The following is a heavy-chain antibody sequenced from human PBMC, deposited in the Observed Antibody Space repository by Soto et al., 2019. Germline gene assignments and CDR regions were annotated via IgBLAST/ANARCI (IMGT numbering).Heavy chain of an antibody. V-gene: IGHV1-2*02. CDR3: SRVAQAFVPVIGIYFYFDH. CDR2: VNPDSGGT. CDR1: GYIFTDYL. J-gene: IGHJ4*02. Sequence: ASLKVSCKTSGYIFTDYLIHWVRQSPGQGLQWVGWVNPDSGGTNVAQAFQDRVTMTADTSITTAYMDLTRLRPDDTAIFYCSRVAQAFVPVIGIYFYFDHWGQGTPVTVSS. D-gene: IGHD3-10*01.